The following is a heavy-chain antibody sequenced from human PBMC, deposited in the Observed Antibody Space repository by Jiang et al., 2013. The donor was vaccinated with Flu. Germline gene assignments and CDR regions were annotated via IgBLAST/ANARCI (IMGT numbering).Heavy chain of an antibody. CDR2: IYPGDSDT. D-gene: IGHD5-24*01. V-gene: IGHV5-51*01. CDR1: GYSFTSYW. Sequence: QLVESGAEVKXPGESLKISCKGSGYSFTSYWIGWVRQMPGKGLEWMGIIYPGDSDTRYSPSFQGQVTISADKSISTAYLQWSSLKASDTAMYCCARLWGEKDGYNPPFDYWGQGTLVTVSS. CDR3: ARLWGEKDGYNPPFDY. J-gene: IGHJ4*02.